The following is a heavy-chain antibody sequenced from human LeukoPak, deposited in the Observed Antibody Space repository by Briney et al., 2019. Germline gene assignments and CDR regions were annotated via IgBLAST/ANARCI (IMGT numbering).Heavy chain of an antibody. D-gene: IGHD1-26*01. V-gene: IGHV5-51*01. CDR2: IYPDDSDT. J-gene: IGHJ4*02. Sequence: GEALKISCKGSGNSFTSYWIAWVRQMPGKGVEWMWIIYPDDSDTRYSPSFQGQVIISADKSISTAYLQWSSLKASDTAMYFCARPGVGASRVVDYWGQGTLVTVSS. CDR3: ARPGVGASRVVDY. CDR1: GNSFTSYW.